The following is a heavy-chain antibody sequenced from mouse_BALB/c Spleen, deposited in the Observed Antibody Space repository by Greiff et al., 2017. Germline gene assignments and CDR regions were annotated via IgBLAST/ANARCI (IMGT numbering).Heavy chain of an antibody. Sequence: EVHLVESGGDLVKPGGSLKLSCAASGFTFSSYGMSWVRQTPDKRLEWVATISSGGSYTYYPDSVKGRFTISRDNAKNTLYLQMSSLKSEDTAMYYCARRGRYDAWFAYWGQGTLVTVSA. CDR3: ARRGRYDAWFAY. J-gene: IGHJ3*01. D-gene: IGHD2-14*01. CDR2: ISSGGSYT. CDR1: GFTFSSYG. V-gene: IGHV5-6*01.